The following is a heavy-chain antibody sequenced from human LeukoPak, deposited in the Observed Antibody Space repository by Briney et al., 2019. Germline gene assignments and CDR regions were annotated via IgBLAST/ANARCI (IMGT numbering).Heavy chain of an antibody. CDR3: ARVQGLRGKYYFDY. Sequence: ASVKVSCKASGYTFSTYDINWVRQAIGQGLEWMGWMNPNSGNTGYAQKFQGRVTMTRNTSISTAYMELSSLRSEDTAVYYCARVQGLRGKYYFDYWGQGTLVTVSS. J-gene: IGHJ4*02. CDR1: GYTFSTYD. D-gene: IGHD6-25*01. V-gene: IGHV1-8*02. CDR2: MNPNSGNT.